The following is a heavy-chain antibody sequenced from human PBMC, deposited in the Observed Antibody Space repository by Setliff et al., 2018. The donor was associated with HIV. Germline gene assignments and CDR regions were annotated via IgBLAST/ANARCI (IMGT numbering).Heavy chain of an antibody. CDR1: GYSINIAYY. Sequence: PSETLSLTCAVSGYSINIAYYWGWIRQSPGKRLEWIGSGYRSGTTFYNPSLKSRVTISLDTSKNQFSLRLTSVTAADTAVYYCARGKWFGESRRPYYFDYWGQGTLVTVSS. J-gene: IGHJ4*02. CDR3: ARGKWFGESRRPYYFDY. D-gene: IGHD3-10*01. CDR2: GYRSGTT. V-gene: IGHV4-38-2*01.